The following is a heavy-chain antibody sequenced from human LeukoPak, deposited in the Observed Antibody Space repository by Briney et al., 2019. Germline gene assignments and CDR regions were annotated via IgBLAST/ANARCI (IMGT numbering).Heavy chain of an antibody. CDR2: IYHSGST. CDR1: GYSISSGYY. Sequence: SETLSLTCTVSGYSISSGYYWGWIRQPPGKGLEWIGSIYHSGSTYYNPSLKSRVTISVDTSKNQFSLKLSSVTAADTAVYYCAISKYCSGGSCLFDYWGQGTLVTVSS. CDR3: AISKYCSGGSCLFDY. V-gene: IGHV4-38-2*02. D-gene: IGHD2-15*01. J-gene: IGHJ4*02.